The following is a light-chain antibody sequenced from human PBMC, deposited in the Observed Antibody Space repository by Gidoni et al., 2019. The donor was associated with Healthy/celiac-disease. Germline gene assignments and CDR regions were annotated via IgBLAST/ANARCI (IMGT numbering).Light chain of an antibody. J-gene: IGKJ3*01. V-gene: IGKV1-13*02. CDR2: DAS. CDR3: QQFNSYPPLFT. Sequence: AIQLTQSPSSLSASVGDRVTISRNQGKLLIYDASSLESGVPSRFSGSGSGTDFTLTISSLQPEDFATYYCQQFNSYPPLFTFGPGTKVDIK.